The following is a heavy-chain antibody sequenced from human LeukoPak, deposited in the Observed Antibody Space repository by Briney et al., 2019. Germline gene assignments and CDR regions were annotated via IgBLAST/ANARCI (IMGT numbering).Heavy chain of an antibody. CDR2: ISSSSSSYI. V-gene: IGHV3-21*01. D-gene: IGHD4-23*01. CDR3: ARDRGGWTTVVTRKLDYYFDY. CDR1: GFTFSSYS. J-gene: IGHJ4*02. Sequence: GGSLRLSCAASGFTFSSYSMNWVRQAPGKGLEWVSSISSSSSSYIYYADSVKGRFTISRDNAKNSLYLQMNSLRAEDTAVYYCARDRGGWTTVVTRKLDYYFDYWGQGTLVTVSS.